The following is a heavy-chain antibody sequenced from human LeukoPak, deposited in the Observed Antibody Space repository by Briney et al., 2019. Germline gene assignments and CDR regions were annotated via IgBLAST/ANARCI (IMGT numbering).Heavy chain of an antibody. CDR1: GFTFSSYE. J-gene: IGHJ5*02. V-gene: IGHV3-48*03. CDR3: ARGGHYYGSGEPFDP. Sequence: GGSLRLSCAASGFTFSSYEMNWVRQAPGKGLEWVSYISSSGSTIYYADSVKGRFTISRGNAKNSLYLQMNSLRAEDTAVYYCARGGHYYGSGEPFDPWGQGTLVTVSS. D-gene: IGHD3-10*01. CDR2: ISSSGSTI.